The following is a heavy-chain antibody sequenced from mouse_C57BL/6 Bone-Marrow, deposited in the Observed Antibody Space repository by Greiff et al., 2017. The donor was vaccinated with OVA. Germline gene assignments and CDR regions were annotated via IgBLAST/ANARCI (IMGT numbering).Heavy chain of an antibody. CDR3: ARGEDWDGY. CDR2: INPNNGGT. CDR1: GYTFTDYY. D-gene: IGHD4-1*01. Sequence: VQLQQSGPELVKPGASVKISCKASGYTFTDYYMNWVKQSHGKSLEWIGDINPNNGGTSYNQKFKGKATLTVDKSSSTAYMELRSLTSEDSAVYYCARGEDWDGYWGQGTTLTVSS. V-gene: IGHV1-26*01. J-gene: IGHJ2*01.